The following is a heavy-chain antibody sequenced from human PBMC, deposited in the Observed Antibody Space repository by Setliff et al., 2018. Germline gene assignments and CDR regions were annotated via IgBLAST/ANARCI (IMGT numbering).Heavy chain of an antibody. J-gene: IGHJ6*03. CDR3: ARGEYTSLPSGVYYHMDV. CDR2: INTNTGNP. D-gene: IGHD6-6*01. Sequence: ASVKVSCKASGYTFTTYTMNWVRQAPGQGLEWMGWINTNTGNPTYAQGFTGRFVFSLDTSVSTTYLQISSLKAEDTAVYYCARGEYTSLPSGVYYHMDVWGKGTTVTVS. V-gene: IGHV7-4-1*02. CDR1: GYTFTTYT.